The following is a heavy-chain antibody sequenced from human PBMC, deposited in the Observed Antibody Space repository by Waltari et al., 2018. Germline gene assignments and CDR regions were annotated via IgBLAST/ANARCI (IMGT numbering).Heavy chain of an antibody. J-gene: IGHJ6*03. Sequence: QVQLQESGPGLVKPLETLSLTCAVSGYSISSGYYWGWIRQPPGKGLEWIGEINHSGSTNYNPSLKSRVTISVDTSKNQFSLKLSSVTAADTVVYYCARQPRIAARRGYYYYMDVWGKGTTVTVSS. CDR3: ARQPRIAARRGYYYYMDV. CDR1: GYSISSGYY. CDR2: INHSGST. D-gene: IGHD6-6*01. V-gene: IGHV4-38-2*01.